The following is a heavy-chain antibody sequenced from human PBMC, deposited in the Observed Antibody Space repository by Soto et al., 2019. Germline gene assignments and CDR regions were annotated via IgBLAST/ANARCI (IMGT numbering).Heavy chain of an antibody. V-gene: IGHV3-23*01. CDR1: GFTFSSYA. CDR2: ISNDGDR. D-gene: IGHD3-22*01. J-gene: IGHJ4*02. CDR3: AREIYDDYDSSGFDH. Sequence: GGSLRLSCAASGFTFSSYAIYWVRQAPGKGLEWVSTISNDGDRYYADSVEGRFTISRDNSKDTVYLHMNSLRAEDTAVYYCAREIYDDYDSSGFDHWGQGTLVTVSS.